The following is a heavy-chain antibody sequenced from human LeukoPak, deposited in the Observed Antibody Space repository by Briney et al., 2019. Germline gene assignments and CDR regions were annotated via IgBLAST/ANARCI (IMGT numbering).Heavy chain of an antibody. J-gene: IGHJ4*02. CDR1: GFTFDDYV. CDR3: ARGHFRKYCSGGSCPSPGDD. Sequence: GGSLRLSCAASGFTFDDYVMIWVRQGPGKGLEWVSGINWNGVSTVYADSVKGRFTISRDNARNSLYLQMHSLSAEDTALYYCARGHFRKYCSGGSCPSPGDDWGQGTLVTVSS. D-gene: IGHD2-15*01. V-gene: IGHV3-20*04. CDR2: INWNGVST.